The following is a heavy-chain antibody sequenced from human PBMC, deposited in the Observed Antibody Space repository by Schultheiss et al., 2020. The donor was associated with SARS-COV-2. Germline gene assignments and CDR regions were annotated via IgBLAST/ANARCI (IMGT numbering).Heavy chain of an antibody. J-gene: IGHJ3*01. V-gene: IGHV6-1*01. Sequence: SQTLSLTCAISGDSVSSNNAAWNWIRQSPSRGLEWLGRTYYRSKCYNDYAVSLKRRITINPDTSKNQFSLQVNSVTPEDTAIYYCAGSHGAFNVWGQGTMVTVSS. CDR2: TYYRSKCYN. CDR3: AGSHGAFNV. D-gene: IGHD6-19*01. CDR1: GDSVSSNNAA.